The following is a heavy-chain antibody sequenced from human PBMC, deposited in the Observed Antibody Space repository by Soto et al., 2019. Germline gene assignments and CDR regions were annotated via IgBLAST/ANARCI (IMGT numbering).Heavy chain of an antibody. CDR1: GYTFTGYY. Sequence: QVQLVQSGAEVKKPGASVKVSCKASGYTFTGYYMHWVRQAPGQGLEWMGWINPNSGGTNYAQKFQGWVTMTRDTSISTAYMELSRLRSDDTAVYYCARAIGYKDVPTFYYYGMDVWGQGTTVTVSS. CDR2: INPNSGGT. J-gene: IGHJ6*02. V-gene: IGHV1-2*04. CDR3: ARAIGYKDVPTFYYYGMDV. D-gene: IGHD2-2*01.